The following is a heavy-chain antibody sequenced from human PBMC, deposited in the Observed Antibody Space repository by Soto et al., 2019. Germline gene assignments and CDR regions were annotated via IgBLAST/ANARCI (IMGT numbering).Heavy chain of an antibody. J-gene: IGHJ4*02. CDR3: AKDHRKRVVGALYYFDY. Sequence: EVQLLEPGGGLVQPGGSLRLSCAASGFTFSTYGMSWVRQAPGKGPEWVTGISGNGGSRDYADSVKGRFTISRDNPKNTLYLQMNSLRAEDTAVYYCAKDHRKRVVGALYYFDYWGQGTPVTVSS. CDR1: GFTFSTYG. D-gene: IGHD3-10*01. CDR2: ISGNGGSR. V-gene: IGHV3-23*01.